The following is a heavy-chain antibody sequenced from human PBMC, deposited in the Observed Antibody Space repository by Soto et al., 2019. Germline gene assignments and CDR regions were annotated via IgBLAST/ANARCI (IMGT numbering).Heavy chain of an antibody. D-gene: IGHD1-7*01. CDR1: GGTFSSYA. V-gene: IGHV1-69*12. Sequence: QVQLVQSGAEVKKPGSSVKVSCKASGGTFSSYAISWVRQAPGQGLEWMGGIIPIFGTANYAQKFQGRVTITADESPSTPDLELSRLRSEDTAVYYCARVRIGTTSYYFDYWGQGTLVTVSS. CDR3: ARVRIGTTSYYFDY. CDR2: IIPIFGTA. J-gene: IGHJ4*02.